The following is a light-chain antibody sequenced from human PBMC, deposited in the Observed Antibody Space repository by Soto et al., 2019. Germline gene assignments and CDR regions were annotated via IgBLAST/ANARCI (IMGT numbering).Light chain of an antibody. Sequence: DIQMTQSPSSLSSSVGYRVTITCRSSQGIRNDLGWYHQKPGKAPKGLIYAASNLQSGVPSRFSGSGSETEFTLTISSLQPEDFETYYCLQYKSDPWTFGQGTKVDIK. J-gene: IGKJ1*01. CDR3: LQYKSDPWT. CDR2: AAS. V-gene: IGKV1-17*01. CDR1: QGIRND.